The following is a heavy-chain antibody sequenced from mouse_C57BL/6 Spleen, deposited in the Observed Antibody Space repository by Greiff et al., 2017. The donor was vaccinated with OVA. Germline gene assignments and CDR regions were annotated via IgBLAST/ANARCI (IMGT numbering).Heavy chain of an antibody. CDR3: ARSTGSYYFDY. CDR1: GYAFTNYL. Sequence: VQLQESGAELVRPGPSVKVSCKASGYAFTNYLIEWVKQRPGQGLEWIGVINPGSGGTNYNEKFKGKATLTADKSSSTAYMQLSSLTSEDSAVDFCARSTGSYYFDYWGQGTTLTVSS. D-gene: IGHD4-1*02. CDR2: INPGSGGT. V-gene: IGHV1-54*01. J-gene: IGHJ2*01.